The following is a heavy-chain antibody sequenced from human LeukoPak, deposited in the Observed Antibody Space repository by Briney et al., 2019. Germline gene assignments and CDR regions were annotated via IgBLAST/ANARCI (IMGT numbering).Heavy chain of an antibody. CDR1: GFTFSSYG. CDR2: ISGSGHRT. CDR3: AKLLWELHDAFDI. J-gene: IGHJ3*02. V-gene: IGHV3-23*01. D-gene: IGHD1-26*01. Sequence: GGSLRLSCAASGFTFSSYGVSWVRQAPGKGLEWVSGISGSGHRTYYADSVKGRFTISRDNSKSTLYLQMNSLRAEDTAVYYCAKLLWELHDAFDIWGQGTMVTVSS.